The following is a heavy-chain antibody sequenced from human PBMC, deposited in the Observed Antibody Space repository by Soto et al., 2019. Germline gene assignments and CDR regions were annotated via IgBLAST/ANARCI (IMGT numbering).Heavy chain of an antibody. CDR1: GFTFAAYA. CDR2: ISGDSGNT. J-gene: IGHJ4*02. V-gene: IGHV3-23*02. D-gene: IGHD3-22*01. Sequence: PGGSLRLSCAASGFTFAAYAMTWVRHSPGKGLEWVSTISGDSGNTYYGDSVGGRFTISRDNSANTLYLQMNSLGAEDTAIYYCARSQPREAHSYHSTAYSHWGRGTLVTASS. CDR3: ARSQPREAHSYHSTAYSH.